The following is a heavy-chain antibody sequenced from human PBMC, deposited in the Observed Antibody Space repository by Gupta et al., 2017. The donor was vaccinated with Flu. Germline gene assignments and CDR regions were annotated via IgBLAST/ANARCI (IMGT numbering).Heavy chain of an antibody. D-gene: IGHD4-17*01. J-gene: IGHJ5*01. CDR2: INRDGSVI. Sequence: EVQLVESGGGLVQPGGSVSLSWGASVFTLSDYWMSWVRQAPGKGPELVANINRDGSVINYMDFVRGRFTISRDNAKNAVYFQMNSLRVDDTAVYYCARDVGSGDYDSWGQGTLVTVSS. V-gene: IGHV3-7*01. CDR3: ARDVGSGDYDS. CDR1: VFTLSDYW.